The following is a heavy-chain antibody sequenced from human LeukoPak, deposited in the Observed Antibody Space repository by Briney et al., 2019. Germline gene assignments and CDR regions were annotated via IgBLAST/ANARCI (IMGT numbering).Heavy chain of an antibody. D-gene: IGHD3-16*01. CDR1: GFTFSSYT. Sequence: GGSLRLSCAASGFTFSSYTMNWVRQAPGKGLEWVSSIGSRSSYIYYADSVKGRFTISRDNAKNSLHLQMNSLRTEDTAVYYCARDGGRIAMYYFDSWGQGTLVTVSS. J-gene: IGHJ4*02. CDR3: ARDGGRIAMYYFDS. V-gene: IGHV3-21*01. CDR2: IGSRSSYI.